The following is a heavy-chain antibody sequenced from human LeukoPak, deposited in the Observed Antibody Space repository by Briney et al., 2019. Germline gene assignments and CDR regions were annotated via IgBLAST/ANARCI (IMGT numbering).Heavy chain of an antibody. V-gene: IGHV1-69*04. J-gene: IGHJ5*02. D-gene: IGHD2-2*01. CDR1: GGTFSSYA. Sequence: ASVKVSCKASGGTFSSYAISWVRQAPGQGLEWMGRIIPILGIANYAQKFQGRVTITADKSTSTAYMELRSLRSDDTAVYYCASIPDVVVPAAAFDPWGQGTLVTVSS. CDR2: IIPILGIA. CDR3: ASIPDVVVPAAAFDP.